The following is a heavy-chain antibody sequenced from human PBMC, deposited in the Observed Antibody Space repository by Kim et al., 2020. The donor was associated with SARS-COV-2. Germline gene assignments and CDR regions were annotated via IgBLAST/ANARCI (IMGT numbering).Heavy chain of an antibody. D-gene: IGHD2-2*01. Sequence: LKFRGRFTLTRDTSTSTSYMDLSGLRSEDTAVYYCARDIVVVPAAGAFDIWGQGTMVTVSS. J-gene: IGHJ3*02. CDR3: ARDIVVVPAAGAFDI. V-gene: IGHV1-46*01.